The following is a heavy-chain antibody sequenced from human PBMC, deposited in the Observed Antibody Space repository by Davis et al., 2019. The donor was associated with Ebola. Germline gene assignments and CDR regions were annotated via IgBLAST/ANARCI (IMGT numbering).Heavy chain of an antibody. J-gene: IGHJ6*02. V-gene: IGHV3-53*04. D-gene: IGHD6-19*01. CDR3: ARGGSSGHRGYYYYGMDV. Sequence: GASLKISCAASGFTVSSNYMCWVRQAPGKGLASVFVLYSGGSTYYADSVKGRFTISRHNSNNTLYLQMNSLRAEDTAVYYCARGGSSGHRGYYYYGMDVWGQGTTVTVSS. CDR2: LYSGGST. CDR1: GFTVSSNY.